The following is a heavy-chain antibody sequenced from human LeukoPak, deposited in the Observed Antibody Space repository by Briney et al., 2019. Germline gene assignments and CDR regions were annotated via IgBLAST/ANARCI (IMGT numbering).Heavy chain of an antibody. J-gene: IGHJ4*02. CDR3: ARGRGYSYGH. D-gene: IGHD5-18*01. Sequence: PSETLSLTCTVSGYSISSGYYWGWIRQPPGKGLEWIGSIYHSGSTNYNPSLKSRVTISVDTSKNQFSLKLSSVTAADTAVYYCARGRGYSYGHWGQGTLVTVSS. CDR2: IYHSGST. CDR1: GYSISSGYY. V-gene: IGHV4-38-2*02.